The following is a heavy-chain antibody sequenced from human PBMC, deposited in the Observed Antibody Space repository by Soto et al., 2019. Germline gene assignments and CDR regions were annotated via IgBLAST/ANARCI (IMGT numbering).Heavy chain of an antibody. CDR3: ARGLHSLFDY. Sequence: GGALRLSCAASGFTFSNYGMHCVRQSPVKGLEWVAVIWYDGNNKYYADSVKGRFTISRDNSNNTLYVQMTSLRAEDTAVYYCARGLHSLFDYWGQGTLVTVSS. CDR2: IWYDGNNK. J-gene: IGHJ4*02. D-gene: IGHD2-21*01. CDR1: GFTFSNYG. V-gene: IGHV3-33*01.